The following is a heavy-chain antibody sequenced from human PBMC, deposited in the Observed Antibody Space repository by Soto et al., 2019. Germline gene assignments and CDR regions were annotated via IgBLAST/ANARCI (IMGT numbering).Heavy chain of an antibody. V-gene: IGHV1-69*01. CDR2: IIPIFGTA. CDR1: GGTLSSYA. D-gene: IGHD2-15*01. J-gene: IGHJ5*02. CDR3: ASRVVVAATHPGWFDP. Sequence: QVQLVQSGAEVKKPGSSVKVSCKASGGTLSSYAISWVRQAPGQGLEWMGGIIPIFGTANYAQKFQGRVTITADESTSTAYMELSSLRSEDTAVYYCASRVVVAATHPGWFDPWGQGTLVTVSS.